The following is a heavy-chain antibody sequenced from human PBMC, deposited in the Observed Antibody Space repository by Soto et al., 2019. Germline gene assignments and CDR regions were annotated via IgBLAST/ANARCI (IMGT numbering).Heavy chain of an antibody. V-gene: IGHV3-30-3*01. Sequence: HPGASLRLSCAASGFTFSSYAMHWVRQAPGKGLEWVAVISDGGSNKYYADSVKGRFTISRDNSKNTLYLQMNSLRAEDTAVYYCAKVYYNFWSGYDYWGQGALVTVSS. CDR1: GFTFSSYA. CDR2: ISDGGSNK. D-gene: IGHD3-3*01. J-gene: IGHJ4*02. CDR3: AKVYYNFWSGYDY.